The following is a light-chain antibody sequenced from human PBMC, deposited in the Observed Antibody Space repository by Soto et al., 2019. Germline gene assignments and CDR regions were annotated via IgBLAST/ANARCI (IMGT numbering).Light chain of an antibody. V-gene: IGLV2-11*01. CDR3: CSYEGAYIYV. CDR2: DVT. CDR1: SSDIGVYNY. J-gene: IGLJ1*01. Sequence: QSVLTQPRSVSGSPGQSVTISCTGTSSDIGVYNYVSWYQQLPGKAPKLLISDVTKRPSGVPDRFSGSKSGNTASLTISGLQAEDEADYYRCSYEGAYIYVFGTGTKVTV.